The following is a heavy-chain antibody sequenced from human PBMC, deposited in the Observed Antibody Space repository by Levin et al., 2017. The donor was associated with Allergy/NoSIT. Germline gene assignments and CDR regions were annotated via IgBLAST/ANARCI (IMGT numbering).Heavy chain of an antibody. CDR1: GFTFSSYA. CDR2: ISSNGGST. CDR3: VKDQGYCSSTSCYVQLRAFDI. V-gene: IGHV3-64D*06. J-gene: IGHJ3*02. D-gene: IGHD2-2*01. Sequence: GESLKISCSASGFTFSSYAMHWVRQAPGKGLEYVSAISSNGGSTYYADSVKGRFTISRDNSKNTLYLQMSSLRAEDTAVYYCVKDQGYCSSTSCYVQLRAFDIWGQGTMVTVSS.